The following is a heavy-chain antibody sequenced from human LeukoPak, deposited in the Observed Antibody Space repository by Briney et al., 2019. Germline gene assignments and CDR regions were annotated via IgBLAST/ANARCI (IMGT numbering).Heavy chain of an antibody. Sequence: SETLSLACTVSGGSISSYYWSWIRQPPGKGLEWIGYIYYSGSTNYNPSLKSRVTISVDTSKNQFSLKLSSVTAADTAVYYCARALPSSGSSSDVFDYWGQGTLVTVSS. CDR3: ARALPSSGSSSDVFDY. J-gene: IGHJ4*02. CDR2: IYYSGST. D-gene: IGHD6-19*01. V-gene: IGHV4-59*01. CDR1: GGSISSYY.